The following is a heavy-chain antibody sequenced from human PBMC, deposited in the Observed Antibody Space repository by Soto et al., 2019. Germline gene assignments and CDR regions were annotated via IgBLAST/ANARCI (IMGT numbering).Heavy chain of an antibody. Sequence: SETLSLTCTVSGDSISAYSWSWVRQSPGKGLEWIGYIYYSGSTNYNPSLKSRVSISVDMSKNHFSLKLSSVTAADTAVYYCARDMGGYFYFDLWGQGTLVTVSS. CDR2: IYYSGST. J-gene: IGHJ4*02. CDR3: ARDMGGYFYFDL. CDR1: GDSISAYS. V-gene: IGHV4-59*01. D-gene: IGHD3-22*01.